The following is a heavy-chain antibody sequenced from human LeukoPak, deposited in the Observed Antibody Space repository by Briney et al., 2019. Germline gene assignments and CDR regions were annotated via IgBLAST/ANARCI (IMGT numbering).Heavy chain of an antibody. Sequence: GASVKVSCKASGYTFTSNYMHWVRQAPGQGLEWMGIINPSGGTTTYAHKFQDRVTMTRDTSTSTVYMEVSSLRPEDTAVYYCARPTSIIPASNVYYYYYAMDVWGQGTTVTVSS. CDR3: ARPTSIIPASNVYYYYYAMDV. CDR1: GYTFTSNY. J-gene: IGHJ6*02. CDR2: INPSGGTT. D-gene: IGHD2-2*01. V-gene: IGHV1-46*01.